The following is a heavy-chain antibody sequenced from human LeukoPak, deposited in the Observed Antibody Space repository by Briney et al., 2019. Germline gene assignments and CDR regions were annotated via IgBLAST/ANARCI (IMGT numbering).Heavy chain of an antibody. J-gene: IGHJ4*02. CDR2: IYYSGST. V-gene: IGHV4-59*01. CDR3: ARAYCSSTSCYFDY. Sequence: SETLSLTCTVSGGSISSYYWSWIRQPPGKGLEWIGYIYYSGSTNYNPSLKSRVTISVDTSKNQFSLKLSSVTAADTAVYYCARAYCSSTSCYFDYWGQGTLVTVSS. D-gene: IGHD2-2*01. CDR1: GGSISSYY.